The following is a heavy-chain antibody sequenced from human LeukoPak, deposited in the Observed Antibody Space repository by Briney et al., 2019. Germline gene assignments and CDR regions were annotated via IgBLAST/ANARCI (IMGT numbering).Heavy chain of an antibody. CDR3: ATAPMVRGAIGAFDI. CDR1: GGTFSSYA. Sequence: SVKVSCKASGGTFSSYAISWVRQAPGRGLEWMGGIIPIFGTANYAQKFQGRVTITADESTSTAYMELSSLRSEDTAVYYCATAPMVRGAIGAFDIWGQGTMVTVSS. D-gene: IGHD3-10*01. J-gene: IGHJ3*02. CDR2: IIPIFGTA. V-gene: IGHV1-69*13.